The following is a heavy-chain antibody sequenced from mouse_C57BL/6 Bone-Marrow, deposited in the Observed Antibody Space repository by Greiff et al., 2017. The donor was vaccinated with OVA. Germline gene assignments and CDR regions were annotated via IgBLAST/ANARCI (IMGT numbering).Heavy chain of an antibody. CDR1: GYTFTEYT. Sequence: VKLMESGAELVKPGASVKLSCKASGYTFTEYTIHWVKQRSGQGLEWIGGFYPGRGSIKYNEKFKDKATLTADKSSSTVYMELSRLPSEDSAVYFCARHEDPAQATVMDYWGQGTSVTVSS. V-gene: IGHV1-62-2*01. CDR2: FYPGRGSI. D-gene: IGHD3-2*02. CDR3: ARHEDPAQATVMDY. J-gene: IGHJ4*01.